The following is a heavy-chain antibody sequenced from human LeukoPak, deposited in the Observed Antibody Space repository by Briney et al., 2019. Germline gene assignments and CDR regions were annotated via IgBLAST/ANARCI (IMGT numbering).Heavy chain of an antibody. J-gene: IGHJ5*02. D-gene: IGHD6-13*01. CDR1: GFTFSSYW. CDR3: ARSLCTSNCRGWFDP. Sequence: GGSLRLSCAASGFTFSSYWMHWVRQAPGEGLVWVSRITPDGRSTSYADSVKGRFTVSRDNAKNTLYLQMNSLRVEDTAVYYCARSLCTSNCRGWFDPWGQGTLVTVSS. V-gene: IGHV3-74*01. CDR2: ITPDGRST.